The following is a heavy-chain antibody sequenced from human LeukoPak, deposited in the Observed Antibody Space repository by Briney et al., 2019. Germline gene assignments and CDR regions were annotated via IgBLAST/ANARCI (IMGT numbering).Heavy chain of an antibody. V-gene: IGHV3-30*02. J-gene: IGHJ6*03. CDR2: IRYDGSNK. D-gene: IGHD3-10*01. CDR1: GFTFSSYG. CDR3: ATGEGSPFAYYYYYMDV. Sequence: PGGSLRLSCAASGFTFSSYGMHWVRQAPGKGLEWVAFIRYDGSNKYYADSVKGRFTISRDNSKNTLYLQMNSLRAEDTAVYYCATGEGSPFAYYYYYMDVWGKGTTVTVSS.